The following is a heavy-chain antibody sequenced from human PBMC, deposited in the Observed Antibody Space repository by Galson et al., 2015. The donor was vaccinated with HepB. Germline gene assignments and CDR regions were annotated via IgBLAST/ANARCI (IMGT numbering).Heavy chain of an antibody. CDR3: TAVSGYYYPDDS. Sequence: SLRLSCAASGFIFPDHTMNWFRQAPGQGLEWVGFIRGKAYGGTTEYAASVRGRFTISRDDSRSIVYLQMNDLKAEDTAIYFCTAVSGYYYPDDSWGQGTLVTVSS. J-gene: IGHJ4*02. D-gene: IGHD3-22*01. CDR2: IRGKAYGGTT. V-gene: IGHV3-49*03. CDR1: GFIFPDHT.